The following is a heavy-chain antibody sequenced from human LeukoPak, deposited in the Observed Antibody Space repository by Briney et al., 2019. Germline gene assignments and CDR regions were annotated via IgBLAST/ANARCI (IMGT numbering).Heavy chain of an antibody. Sequence: GGSLRLSCAASGFNFIYYSMTWVRQAPGKGLEWVANINKDGSEKYYVDSVEGRFSISRDNAENLLYLQMDSLRAEDTAVYYCARDFWTTNSESHWGQGTLVTVSS. D-gene: IGHD3/OR15-3a*01. V-gene: IGHV3-7*01. CDR2: INKDGSEK. CDR3: ARDFWTTNSESH. CDR1: GFNFIYYS. J-gene: IGHJ4*02.